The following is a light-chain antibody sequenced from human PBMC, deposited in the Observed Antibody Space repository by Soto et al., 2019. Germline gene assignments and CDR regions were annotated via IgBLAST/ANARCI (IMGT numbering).Light chain of an antibody. CDR3: QQYNDRLT. CDR1: QSVSSH. V-gene: IGKV3-15*01. CDR2: AAS. J-gene: IGKJ4*01. Sequence: IVMTQSPATLSVSPGERVTLSCRASQSVSSHLAWYQQKPGQAPRLLIYAASTRATGIPARFSGSGSGTEFTLTITSLQSEDSALYYCQQYNDRLTFGGGTKVDIK.